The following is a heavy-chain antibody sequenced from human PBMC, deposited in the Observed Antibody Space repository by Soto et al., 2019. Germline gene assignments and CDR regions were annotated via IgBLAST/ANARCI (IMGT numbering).Heavy chain of an antibody. Sequence: GESLKISCKGSGYSLTSYWIVWVRQMPGKGLEWMGIIYPGDSDTRYSPSFQGQVTISADKSITTAYLQWSTLKASDTAMYYCARLGSSGQHWFDPWGQGTLVTVSS. J-gene: IGHJ5*02. CDR2: IYPGDSDT. CDR1: GYSLTSYW. CDR3: ARLGSSGQHWFDP. V-gene: IGHV5-51*01. D-gene: IGHD3-22*01.